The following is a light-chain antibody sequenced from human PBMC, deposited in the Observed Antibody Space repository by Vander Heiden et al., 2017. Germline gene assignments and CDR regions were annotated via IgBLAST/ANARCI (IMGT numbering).Light chain of an antibody. CDR2: GAS. J-gene: IGKJ2*01. V-gene: IGKV3-20*01. CDR3: QQYCSSPRT. CDR1: QSVSSSY. Sequence: ELVLTQSPGTLSLSPGERATLSCRASQSVSSSYLAWYQQKPGQAPRLLIYGASSRATGIPDRFSGSGSGTDFTLTISRLEPEDFAVYYCQQYCSSPRTFGQGTKLEIK.